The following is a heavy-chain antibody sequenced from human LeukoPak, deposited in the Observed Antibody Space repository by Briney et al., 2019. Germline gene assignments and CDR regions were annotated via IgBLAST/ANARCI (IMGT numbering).Heavy chain of an antibody. J-gene: IGHJ4*02. CDR3: ARSGYSCGWHDY. CDR1: GLTFSNCE. D-gene: IGHD6-19*01. CDR2: ISSSGSTS. V-gene: IGHV3-48*03. Sequence: PGGSLRLSCVASGLTFSNCELNWVRQAPGKGLEWISYISSSGSTSYYADSVKGRFTISRDNAKNSLFLQMNSLRAEDTAVYYCARSGYSCGWHDYWGQGTLVTVSS.